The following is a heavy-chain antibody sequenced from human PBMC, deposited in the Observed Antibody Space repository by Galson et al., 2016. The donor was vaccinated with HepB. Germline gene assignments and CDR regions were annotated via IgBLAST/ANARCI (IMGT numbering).Heavy chain of an antibody. D-gene: IGHD2-15*01. J-gene: IGHJ4*02. V-gene: IGHV6-1*01. CDR3: ARGHLVVPFSFYFDY. CDR1: GDSVSSKSAA. Sequence: CAISGDSVSSKSAAWNWIRHSPSRGLEWLGRTYHTSNWYSDYAVSVKSRITINPDTSKNQFSLQLNSVTPEDTAVYYCARGHLVVPFSFYFDYWGQGSLSPSPQ. CDR2: TYHTSNWYS.